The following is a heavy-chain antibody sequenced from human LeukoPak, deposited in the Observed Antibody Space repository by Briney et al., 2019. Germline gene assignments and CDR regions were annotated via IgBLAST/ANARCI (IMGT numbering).Heavy chain of an antibody. J-gene: IGHJ4*02. CDR1: GFTFSSYS. V-gene: IGHV3-21*01. D-gene: IGHD1-26*01. CDR3: VKDPPPRYSGSPPAY. CDR2: ISSSSSYI. Sequence: PGGSLRLSCAASGFTFSSYSTNWVRQAPGKGLEWVSSISSSSSYIYYADSVKGRFTISRDNAKNSLYLQMNSLGAEDTAVYYCVKDPPPRYSGSPPAYWGQGTLVTVSS.